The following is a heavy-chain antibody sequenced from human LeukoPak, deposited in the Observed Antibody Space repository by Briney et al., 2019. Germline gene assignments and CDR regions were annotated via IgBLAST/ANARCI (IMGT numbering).Heavy chain of an antibody. CDR2: IIPIFGTA. Sequence: SVKVSCKASGGTFSSYAISWVRQAPGQGLEWMGGIIPIFGTANYAQKFQGRVTITADESTSTAYMELSSLRSEDTAVYYCARSRILTGDSWACFDRPFAYWGEGTLVTVSS. CDR3: ARSRILTGDSWACFDRPFAY. J-gene: IGHJ4*02. CDR1: GGTFSSYA. D-gene: IGHD3-9*01. V-gene: IGHV1-69*13.